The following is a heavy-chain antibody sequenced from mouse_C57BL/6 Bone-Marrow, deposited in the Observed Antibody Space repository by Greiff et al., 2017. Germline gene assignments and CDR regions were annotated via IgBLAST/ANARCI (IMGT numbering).Heavy chain of an antibody. CDR2: IFPGSGST. D-gene: IGHD2-3*01. CDR1: GYTFTSHW. V-gene: IGHV1-56*01. Sequence: QVQLQQSGPELVRPGASVKISCKAPGYTFTSHWMQWVRQRPGQGLEWIGEIFPGSGSTYYNEKFKGKATLTVDTSSRTAYMQLSSLTSEDSAVYFCAREENGYSLGDYAMDYWGQGTSVTVSS. CDR3: AREENGYSLGDYAMDY. J-gene: IGHJ4*01.